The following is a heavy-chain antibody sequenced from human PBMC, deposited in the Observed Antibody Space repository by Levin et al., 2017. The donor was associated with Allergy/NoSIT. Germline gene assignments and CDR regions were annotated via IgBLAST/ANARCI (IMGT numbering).Heavy chain of an antibody. CDR3: ARYDYDSSGYTDY. CDR1: GYSFTSYW. D-gene: IGHD3-22*01. Sequence: ASVKVSCTGSGYSFTSYWIGWVRQMPGKGLEWMGIIYPGDSDTRYSPSFQGQVTISADKSISTAYLQWSSLKASDTAMYYCARYDYDSSGYTDYWGQGTLVTVSS. CDR2: IYPGDSDT. V-gene: IGHV5-51*01. J-gene: IGHJ4*02.